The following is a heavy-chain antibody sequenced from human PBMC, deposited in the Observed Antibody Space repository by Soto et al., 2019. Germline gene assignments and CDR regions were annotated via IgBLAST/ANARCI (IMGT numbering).Heavy chain of an antibody. V-gene: IGHV4-31*01. D-gene: IGHD3-10*01. CDR2: IYYSGST. CDR1: VGSISSGGYS. CDR3: ARLKVRRVLDY. Sequence: QVQLQESGPGLVKPSQNLSLTCTVSVGSISSGGYSWSWIRQHPGKGLEWIGYIYYSGSTYYNPSLKGQVTISVDKSQNHCCLRLGSVAAADTAVYYCARLKVRRVLDYWGPGTLVTVSS. J-gene: IGHJ4*02.